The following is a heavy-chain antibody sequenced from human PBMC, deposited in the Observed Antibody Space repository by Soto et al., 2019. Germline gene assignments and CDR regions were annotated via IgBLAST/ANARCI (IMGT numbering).Heavy chain of an antibody. CDR3: GRSAGGFGIFQFDY. CDR1: GGSVSSGSYY. CDR2: IYYSGST. V-gene: IGHV4-61*01. J-gene: IGHJ4*02. D-gene: IGHD3-3*01. Sequence: SETLSLTCTVSGGSVSSGSYYWIWIRQPPGKGLEWIGYIYYSGSTYYNPSLKSRVTISVDTSKNQFSLKLNSVTAADTATYYCGRSAGGFGIFQFDYWGQGALVTVSS.